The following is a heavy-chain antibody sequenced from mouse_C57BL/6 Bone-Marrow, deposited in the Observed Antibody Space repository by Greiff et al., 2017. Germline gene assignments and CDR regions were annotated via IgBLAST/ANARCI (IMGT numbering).Heavy chain of an antibody. CDR1: GYTFTSYG. J-gene: IGHJ3*01. CDR3: ARAQDEFAY. Sequence: LVESGAELARPGASVKLSCKASGYTFTSYGISWVKQRTGQGLEWIGEIYPRSGNPYYNEKFKGKATLTAEKSSSTAYMELRSLRSEDSAVFFCARAQDEFAYWGEGTLGTVAA. V-gene: IGHV1-81*01. D-gene: IGHD3-2*02. CDR2: IYPRSGNP.